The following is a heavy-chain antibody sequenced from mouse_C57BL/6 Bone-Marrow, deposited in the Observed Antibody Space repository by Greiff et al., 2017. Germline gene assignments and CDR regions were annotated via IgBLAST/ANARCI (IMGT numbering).Heavy chain of an antibody. D-gene: IGHD1-1*01. V-gene: IGHV8-8*01. CDR3: ARPIITTGWFAY. CDR1: GFSLSTFGMG. J-gene: IGHJ3*01. CDR2: SWWDDDK. Sequence: QVTLKESGPGILQPSQTLSLTCSFSGFSLSTFGMGVGWIRQPSGKGLEWLAHSWWDDDKYYNPALKSRLTISKDTSKNQVFLKIANVDTADTATYYCARPIITTGWFAYWGQGTLVTVSA.